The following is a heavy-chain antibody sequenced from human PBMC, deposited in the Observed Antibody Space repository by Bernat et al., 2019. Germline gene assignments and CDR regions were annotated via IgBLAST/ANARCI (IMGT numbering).Heavy chain of an antibody. J-gene: IGHJ3*02. CDR2: ISYDGSNK. CDR3: ARGGHIVVTRTTRAFDI. CDR1: GFTFSSYA. Sequence: QVQLVESGGGVVQPGRSLRLSCAASGFTFSSYAMHWVHQAPGKGLEWVAVISYDGSNKYYADSVKGRFTISRDNSKNTLYLQMNSLRAEDTAVYYCARGGHIVVTRTTRAFDIWGQGTMVTVSS. V-gene: IGHV3-30-3*01. D-gene: IGHD2-2*01.